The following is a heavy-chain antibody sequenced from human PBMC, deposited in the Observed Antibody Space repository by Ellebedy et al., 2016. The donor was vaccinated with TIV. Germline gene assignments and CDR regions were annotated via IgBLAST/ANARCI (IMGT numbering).Heavy chain of an antibody. J-gene: IGHJ4*02. CDR1: GGSISSGGYS. D-gene: IGHD3-9*01. CDR3: ARGILTGSDY. Sequence: SETLSLXCAVSGGSISSGGYSWSWIRQPPGKGLEWIGYIYHSGSTYYNPSLKSRVTISVDRSKNQFSLKLSSVTAADTAVYYCARGILTGSDYWGQGTLVTVSS. V-gene: IGHV4-30-2*01. CDR2: IYHSGST.